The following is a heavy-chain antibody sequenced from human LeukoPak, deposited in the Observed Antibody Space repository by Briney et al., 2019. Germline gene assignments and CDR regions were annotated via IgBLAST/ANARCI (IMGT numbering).Heavy chain of an antibody. D-gene: IGHD1-26*01. J-gene: IGHJ3*02. CDR3: ARTIVGSSYDAFDI. CDR2: IYSAGNT. Sequence: PGGSLRLSCAASGFIVSSNYMSWVRQAPGKGLEWVSIIYSAGNTYYLGSVKGRFTISRDNSKNTLYLQMNSLRAEDTAVYYCARTIVGSSYDAFDIWGQGTMVIVS. V-gene: IGHV3-53*01. CDR1: GFIVSSNY.